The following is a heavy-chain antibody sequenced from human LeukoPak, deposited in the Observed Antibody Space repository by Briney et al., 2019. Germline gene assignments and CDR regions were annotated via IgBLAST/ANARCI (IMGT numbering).Heavy chain of an antibody. CDR1: GFTFSSYG. Sequence: PGRSLRLSCAASGFTFSSYGMHWVRQAPGKGLEWVAVISYDGSNKYYADSVKGRFTISRDNSKNTLYLQMNSLRAEDTAVYYCAKDILIAAAGTGGDYWGQGTLVTVSS. CDR3: AKDILIAAAGTGGDY. V-gene: IGHV3-30*18. CDR2: ISYDGSNK. J-gene: IGHJ4*02. D-gene: IGHD6-13*01.